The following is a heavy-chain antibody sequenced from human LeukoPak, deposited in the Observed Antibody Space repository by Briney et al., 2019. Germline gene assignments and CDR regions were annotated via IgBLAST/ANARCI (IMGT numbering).Heavy chain of an antibody. V-gene: IGHV1-58*02. D-gene: IGHD5/OR15-5a*01. CDR2: IVVGSGNT. CDR1: GFTFTSSA. J-gene: IGHJ4*02. CDR3: ASSFYDLLVYFDY. Sequence: GASVKVSCKASGFTFTSSAMQWVRQARGQRLEWIGWIVVGSGNTNYAQKFQGRVTMTRDMSTSTVYMELSSLRSEDTAVYYCASSFYDLLVYFDYWGQGTLVTVSS.